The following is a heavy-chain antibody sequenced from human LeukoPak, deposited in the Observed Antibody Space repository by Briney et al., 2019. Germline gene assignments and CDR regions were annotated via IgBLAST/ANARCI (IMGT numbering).Heavy chain of an antibody. CDR2: ISYDGSNK. CDR1: GFTFSTYA. J-gene: IGHJ4*02. V-gene: IGHV3-30-3*01. CDR3: ASSYSSSAYCDY. Sequence: GGSLRLSCAASGFTFSTYAMHWVRQAPGKGLEWVAVISYDGSNKYYADSVKGRFTISRDNSKNTLYLQMNSLRAEDTAVYYCASSYSSSAYCDYWGQGTLVTVSS. D-gene: IGHD6-6*01.